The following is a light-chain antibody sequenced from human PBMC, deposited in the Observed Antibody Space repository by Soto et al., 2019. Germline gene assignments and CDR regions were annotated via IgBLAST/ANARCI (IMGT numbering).Light chain of an antibody. V-gene: IGKV1-39*01. Sequence: DIQMTQSPSSLSASVGDTVTITCRASQSISTYLTWYQQKPGKAPKLLIYAAYTLQSGVPSRFSGSGSGTDFTLTISSLQHEDFDAYYCQRSYDMQWTLGQGTKVDIK. CDR2: AAY. J-gene: IGKJ1*01. CDR3: QRSYDMQWT. CDR1: QSISTY.